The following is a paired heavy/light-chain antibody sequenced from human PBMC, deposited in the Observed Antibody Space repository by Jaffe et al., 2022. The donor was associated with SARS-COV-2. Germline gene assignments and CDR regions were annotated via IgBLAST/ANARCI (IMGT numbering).Light chain of an antibody. Sequence: IVMTQSPDSLAVSLGERATINCRSGHSVLYNSNNKNYLAWFQQKPGQPPKVLIYFASTRESGVPDRFSGSGSGTDFTLTINNVQAEDAAVYYCQQYYDPLWTFGQGTKVEIK. CDR2: FAS. J-gene: IGKJ1*01. CDR1: HSVLYNSNNKNY. CDR3: QQYYDPLWT. V-gene: IGKV4-1*01.
Heavy chain of an antibody. CDR2: VNPRSGNT. V-gene: IGHV1-8*01. D-gene: IGHD3-10*01. J-gene: IGHJ1*01. CDR1: GFIFIHYD. CDR3: ARTMTMLRGVRGD. Sequence: QVQLVQSGAEVKKPGASVKVSCKASGFIFIHYDIFWVRQAPGQGLECVGWVNPRSGNTGYARNFRGRVTMTTENSTETAYMELRSLTPDDTAVYYCARTMTMLRGVRGDWGQGTPVTVSS.